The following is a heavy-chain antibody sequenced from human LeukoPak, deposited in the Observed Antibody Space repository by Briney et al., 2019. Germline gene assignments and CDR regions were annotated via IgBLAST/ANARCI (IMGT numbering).Heavy chain of an antibody. CDR3: ARGKKRYCSSTSCYGPGDWFDP. CDR1: GGSISSSSYY. D-gene: IGHD2-2*01. J-gene: IGHJ5*02. Sequence: SETLSLTCTVSGGSISSSSYYWGWIRQPPGRGLEWIGSFYYSGSTYYNPSLRSRVTISVDTSKNQFSLRLSSVTAADTAVYYCARGKKRYCSSTSCYGPGDWFDPWGQGTLVTVSS. CDR2: FYYSGST. V-gene: IGHV4-39*01.